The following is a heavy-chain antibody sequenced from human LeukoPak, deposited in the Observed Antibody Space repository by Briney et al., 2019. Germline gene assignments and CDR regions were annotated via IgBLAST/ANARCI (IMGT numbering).Heavy chain of an antibody. CDR3: ARGGSSPYYYYYYMDV. CDR2: LYSGGTT. J-gene: IGHJ6*03. D-gene: IGHD6-13*01. CDR1: AFTVSSNY. Sequence: TGGSLRLSCVASAFTVSSNYMSWVRQAPGKGLEWVSVLYSGGTTYYADSVKGRFAISRDNSKNTLYLQMNSLRAEDTAVYYCARGGSSPYYYYYYMDVWGKGTTVTVSS. V-gene: IGHV3-53*01.